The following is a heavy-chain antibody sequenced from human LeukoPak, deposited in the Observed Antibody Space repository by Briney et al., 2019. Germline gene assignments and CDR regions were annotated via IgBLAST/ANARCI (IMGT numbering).Heavy chain of an antibody. Sequence: GGSLRLSCAASGFTYSSYEMNWVRQDPGKGLDWVSYISSSGSTIYYADSVKGRFTISRDNAKNSLYLQMNSLRAEDTAVYYCAELGITMIGGVWGKGTTVTISS. CDR2: ISSSGSTI. V-gene: IGHV3-48*03. CDR1: GFTYSSYE. CDR3: AELGITMIGGV. D-gene: IGHD3-10*02. J-gene: IGHJ6*04.